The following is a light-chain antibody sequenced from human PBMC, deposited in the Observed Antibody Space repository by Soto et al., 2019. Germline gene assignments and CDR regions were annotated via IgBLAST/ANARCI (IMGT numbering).Light chain of an antibody. CDR1: QSVGNS. Sequence: EIVLTQSPATLSLSPGDRATLSCRASQSVGNSVGWFQQKPGQAPRLLIYDATDRARGVPARFSGTGYGTDFTLTISSLEPEDFAVYYCQQRSNWPLTFGGGTKVEIK. J-gene: IGKJ4*01. CDR3: QQRSNWPLT. V-gene: IGKV3-11*01. CDR2: DAT.